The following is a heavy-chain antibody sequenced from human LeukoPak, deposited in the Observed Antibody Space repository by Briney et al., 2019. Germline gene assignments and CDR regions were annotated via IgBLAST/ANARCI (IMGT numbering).Heavy chain of an antibody. CDR3: VSFYETY. D-gene: IGHD2/OR15-2a*01. V-gene: IGHV3-74*01. CDR2: INSDGSWT. J-gene: IGHJ4*02. Sequence: GGSLRLSCAASGNYWMHWVREAPGKGLVWVSHINSDGSWTSYADSVKGRFTISKDNAKNTVYLQMNNLRAEDTAVYYCVSFYETYWGRGTLVTVSS. CDR1: GNYW.